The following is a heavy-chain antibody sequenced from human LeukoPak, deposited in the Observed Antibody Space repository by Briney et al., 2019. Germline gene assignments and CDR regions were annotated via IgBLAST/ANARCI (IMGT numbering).Heavy chain of an antibody. CDR1: GFTFSSYA. CDR3: ANDYYYGMDV. J-gene: IGHJ6*02. Sequence: GGSLRLSCAASGFTFSSYAMSWVRQAPGKGLEWVSAISGSGGSTYYADSVKGRFTISRDNSKNTLYLQMNSLRAEDTAVYYFANDYYYGMDVWGQGTTVTVSS. CDR2: ISGSGGST. V-gene: IGHV3-23*01.